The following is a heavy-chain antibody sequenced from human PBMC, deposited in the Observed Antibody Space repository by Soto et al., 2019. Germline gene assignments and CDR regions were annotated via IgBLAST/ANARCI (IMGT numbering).Heavy chain of an antibody. Sequence: QVQLVESGGGVVQPGRSLRLSCAASGFTFSSYGMHWVRQAPGKGLEWVAVISYDGSNKYYADSVKGRFTISRDNSKNTLYLQMNSLRAEDTAVYYGAKRLGWLPLFDPWGQGTLVTVSS. CDR2: ISYDGSNK. V-gene: IGHV3-30*18. CDR3: AKRLGWLPLFDP. D-gene: IGHD3-3*01. J-gene: IGHJ5*02. CDR1: GFTFSSYG.